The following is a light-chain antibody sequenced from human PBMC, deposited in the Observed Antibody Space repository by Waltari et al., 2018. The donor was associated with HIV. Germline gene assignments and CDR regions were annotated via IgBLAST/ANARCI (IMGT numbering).Light chain of an antibody. CDR1: QSGTNNY. V-gene: IGKV3-20*01. Sequence: DIVLTQSPGTLSLSPGGRATLSSRPSQSGTNNYLAWFQHKPGQAPSLLIYGATSRATGIPYRFSGGGSGTDFTLSISRVQPEDFAVYYCQQYDTSPPYTFGRGTKLDIK. CDR3: QQYDTSPPYT. CDR2: GAT. J-gene: IGKJ2*01.